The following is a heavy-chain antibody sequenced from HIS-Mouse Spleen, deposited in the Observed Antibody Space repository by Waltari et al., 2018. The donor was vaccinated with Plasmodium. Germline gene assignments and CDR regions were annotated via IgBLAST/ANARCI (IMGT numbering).Heavy chain of an antibody. J-gene: IGHJ4*02. V-gene: IGHV1-2*02. D-gene: IGHD6-13*01. CDR3: ARDLAAAGHFDY. Sequence: QVQLVQSGAEVKKPGASVKVSCRASGYPFTGSYMHWGRQAPGQGLEWMGWINPNSGCTNYAQKFQGRVTMTRDTSISTAYMELSRLRSDDTAVYYCARDLAAAGHFDYWGQGTLVTVSS. CDR1: GYPFTGSY. CDR2: INPNSGCT.